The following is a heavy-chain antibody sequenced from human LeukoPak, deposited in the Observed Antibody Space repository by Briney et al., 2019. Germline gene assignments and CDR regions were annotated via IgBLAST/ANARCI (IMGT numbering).Heavy chain of an antibody. Sequence: GGSLRLSCAASGFNFSSYAMSWVRQAPGKGLEWVSTISGSGGSTYYADSVKGRFTISRDNSKNTLYLQMNGLRAEDTALYSCAKDYCSGGSCYSGLDYWGQGTLVTVSS. D-gene: IGHD2-15*01. J-gene: IGHJ4*02. V-gene: IGHV3-23*01. CDR1: GFNFSSYA. CDR3: AKDYCSGGSCYSGLDY. CDR2: ISGSGGST.